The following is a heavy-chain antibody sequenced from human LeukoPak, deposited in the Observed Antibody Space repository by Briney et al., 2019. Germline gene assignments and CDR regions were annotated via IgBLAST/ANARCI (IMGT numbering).Heavy chain of an antibody. Sequence: GGSLRLSCAASGFIFSSYAMNWVRQAPGKGPEWVSSISGSGSYIHYADSMKGRFTISRDNAKKSVYLHMSRLRAEDTAVYYCARGLGSGDYVANAFDFWGRGTTVSVS. CDR2: ISGSGSYI. CDR3: ARGLGSGDYVANAFDF. D-gene: IGHD4-17*01. CDR1: GFIFSSYA. J-gene: IGHJ3*01. V-gene: IGHV3-21*01.